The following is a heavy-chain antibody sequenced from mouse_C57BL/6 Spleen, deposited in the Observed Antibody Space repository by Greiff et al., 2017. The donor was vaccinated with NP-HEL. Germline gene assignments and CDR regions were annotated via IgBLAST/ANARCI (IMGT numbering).Heavy chain of an antibody. CDR3: ARTVLRTLYAMDY. D-gene: IGHD1-1*01. CDR2: IDPSDSYT. CDR1: GYTFTSYW. Sequence: QVQLQQPGAELVMPGASVKLSCKASGYTFTSYWMHWVKQRPGQGLEWIGEIDPSDSYTNYNQKFKGKSTLTVDKSSSTAYMQLSSLTSEDSAVYYCARTVLRTLYAMDYWGQGTSVTVSS. V-gene: IGHV1-69*01. J-gene: IGHJ4*01.